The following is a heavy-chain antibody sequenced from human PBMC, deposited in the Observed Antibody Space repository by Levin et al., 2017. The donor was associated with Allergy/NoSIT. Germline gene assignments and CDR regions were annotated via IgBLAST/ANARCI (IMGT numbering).Heavy chain of an antibody. CDR3: ARVVDNWNVFYFDY. Sequence: PSETLSLTCSVSGGSVSSGNYHWSWIRQPPGTGLEWLGSINHSGGTTYNPSLRSRLTISLDTSKNQFSLQLASVTAADTAMYYCARVVDNWNVFYFDYWGQGTLLTVSS. CDR1: GGSVSSGNYH. D-gene: IGHD1-20*01. CDR2: INHSGGT. J-gene: IGHJ4*02. V-gene: IGHV4-61*01.